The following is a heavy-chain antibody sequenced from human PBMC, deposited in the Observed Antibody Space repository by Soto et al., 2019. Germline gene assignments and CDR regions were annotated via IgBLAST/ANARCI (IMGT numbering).Heavy chain of an antibody. CDR1: GDSVSSNSAA. J-gene: IGHJ5*02. Sequence: SQTLSLTCAISGDSVSSNSAAWNWIRQSPSRGLEWLGRTYFRSKWHYGYAVSVGSRITIKPDTSKNQFSLQLNSVTPEDTAVYYCARSEQWLTTWGQGTLVTVSS. CDR3: ARSEQWLTT. CDR2: TYFRSKWHY. V-gene: IGHV6-1*01. D-gene: IGHD6-19*01.